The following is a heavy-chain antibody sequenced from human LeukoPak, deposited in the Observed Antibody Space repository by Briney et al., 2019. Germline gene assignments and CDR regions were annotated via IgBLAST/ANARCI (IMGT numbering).Heavy chain of an antibody. D-gene: IGHD1-7*01. J-gene: IGHJ4*01. CDR2: IYHSGST. CDR1: GYSISSGYY. Sequence: SETLSLTCAVSGYSISSGYYWGWIRQPPGKGLEWIGSIYHSGSTDYNPSLKSRVTISVDTSKNQFSLKLASVTAADTAVYYCASGRELELPWQWGHGTLVTVSS. V-gene: IGHV4-38-2*01. CDR3: ASGRELELPWQ.